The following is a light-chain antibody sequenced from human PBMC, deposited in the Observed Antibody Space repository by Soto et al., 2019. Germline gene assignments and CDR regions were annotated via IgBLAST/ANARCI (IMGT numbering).Light chain of an antibody. Sequence: EIVLTQSPGTLSLSPGERATLSCRASQSVSSSYLAWYQQKPGQAPRLLIYGASSRATGIPDRFSSSGSGTDFTLTISRLEPEDFAVYYCHQYNSSPLTFGGGTNVEIK. CDR1: QSVSSSY. J-gene: IGKJ4*01. CDR3: HQYNSSPLT. CDR2: GAS. V-gene: IGKV3-20*01.